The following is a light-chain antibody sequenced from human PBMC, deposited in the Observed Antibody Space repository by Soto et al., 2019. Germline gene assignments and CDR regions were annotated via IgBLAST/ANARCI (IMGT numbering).Light chain of an antibody. J-gene: IGKJ5*01. CDR3: QQGYSSAIT. Sequence: DIQMTQSPSSLSASVGDTVTITCRASQSIGKHLNWYQEKPGKAPKSLIYSVSSLQSGVPSRFSGSGSGTDFTLTINSLQPEDFATYYCQQGYSSAITFGQGTRREIK. CDR1: QSIGKH. CDR2: SVS. V-gene: IGKV1-39*01.